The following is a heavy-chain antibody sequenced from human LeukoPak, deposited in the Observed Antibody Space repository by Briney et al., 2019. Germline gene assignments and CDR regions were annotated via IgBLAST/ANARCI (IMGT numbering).Heavy chain of an antibody. CDR3: ASSRGIRGWYDY. J-gene: IGHJ4*02. CDR1: GYTFTSYA. D-gene: IGHD6-19*01. V-gene: IGHV1-3*01. Sequence: ASVKVSCKASGYTFTSYAIHWVRQAPGQRLEWMGWISAGNGNTKYSQNFQGRVTFISNTSATTAFMELSSLRSEDAAVYYCASSRGIRGWYDYWGQGTLVTVSS. CDR2: ISAGNGNT.